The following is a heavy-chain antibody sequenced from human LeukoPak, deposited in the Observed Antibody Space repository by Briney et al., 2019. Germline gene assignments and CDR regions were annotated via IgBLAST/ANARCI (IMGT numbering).Heavy chain of an antibody. CDR2: IYHSGST. CDR1: GGSISSSNW. Sequence: PSGTLSLTCAVSGGSISSSNWWSWVRQPPGKGLEWIGEIYHSGSTNYNPSLKSRVTISVDTSKNQFSLKLSSVTAADTAVYYCARLRIAAAGILTGGKYNWFDPWGQGTLVTVSS. V-gene: IGHV4-4*02. D-gene: IGHD6-13*01. CDR3: ARLRIAAAGILTGGKYNWFDP. J-gene: IGHJ5*02.